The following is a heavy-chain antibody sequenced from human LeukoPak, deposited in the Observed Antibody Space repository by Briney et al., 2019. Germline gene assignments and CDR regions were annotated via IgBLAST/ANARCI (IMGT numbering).Heavy chain of an antibody. CDR2: IYYSGST. CDR3: ASFDTISFRRLFDI. J-gene: IGHJ3*02. D-gene: IGHD6-25*01. Sequence: PSETLSLTCTLSGGSISGYYWSWIRQPPGKGLEWIGYIYYSGSTNYNPSLKSRVTISVDTSKNQFSLKLSSVTGADPAVYYCASFDTISFRRLFDIWGQGTMVTVFS. CDR1: GGSISGYY. V-gene: IGHV4-59*01.